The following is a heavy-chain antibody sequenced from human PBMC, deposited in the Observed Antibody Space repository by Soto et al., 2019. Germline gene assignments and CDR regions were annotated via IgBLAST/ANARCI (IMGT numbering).Heavy chain of an antibody. V-gene: IGHV4-38-2*01. CDR2: IYHSGST. J-gene: IGHJ4*02. CDR3: ARGDVVVVAATPPFDY. Sequence: PSETLSLTCAVSGYSISSGYYWGWIRQPPGKGLEWIGSIYHSGSTYYNPSLKSRVTISVDTSKNQFSLKLSSVTAADTAVYYCARGDVVVVAATPPFDYWGQGTLVTVSS. D-gene: IGHD2-15*01. CDR1: GYSISSGYY.